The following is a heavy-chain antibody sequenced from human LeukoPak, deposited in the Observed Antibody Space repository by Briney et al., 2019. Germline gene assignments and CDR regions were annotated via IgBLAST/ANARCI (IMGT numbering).Heavy chain of an antibody. D-gene: IGHD3-10*01. CDR3: ARVYSSGSGTVKAEAFDI. J-gene: IGHJ3*02. Sequence: PSETLSLTCAVSGGSISSNNWWSWVRQPPGKGLEWIGEVYHSGSTSYNPSLLSRVTISVDKSKNQFSLEMRSVTAADTAVYYCARVYSSGSGTVKAEAFDIWGQGTMVTVSS. CDR2: VYHSGST. V-gene: IGHV4-4*02. CDR1: GGSISSNNW.